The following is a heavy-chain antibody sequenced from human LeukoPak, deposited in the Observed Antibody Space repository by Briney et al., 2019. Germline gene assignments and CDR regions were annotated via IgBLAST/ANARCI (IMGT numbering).Heavy chain of an antibody. CDR2: ISAYNGNT. J-gene: IGHJ4*02. D-gene: IGHD4-11*01. CDR1: GYTLTELS. Sequence: GASVKVSCKVSGYTLTELSMHWVRQAPGQGLEWMGWISAYNGNTNYAQKLQGRVTMTTDTSTSTAYMELRSLRSDDTAVYYCARGTVTTFDYWGQGTLVTVSS. V-gene: IGHV1-18*01. CDR3: ARGTVTTFDY.